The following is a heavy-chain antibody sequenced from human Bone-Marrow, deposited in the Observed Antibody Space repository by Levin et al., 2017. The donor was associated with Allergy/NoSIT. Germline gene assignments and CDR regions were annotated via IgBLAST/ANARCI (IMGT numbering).Heavy chain of an antibody. CDR1: GFSFSLFG. Sequence: GGSLRLSCAVSGFSFSLFGMQWVRQAPGKGLEWVAIIPSDEINKYYADSVKGRFVVSRDNSKNTLYLQMDNLRPEGTAVYFCATDQSGRFDPWGQGTLVTVSS. J-gene: IGHJ5*02. CDR2: IPSDEINK. CDR3: ATDQSGRFDP. V-gene: IGHV3-30*03.